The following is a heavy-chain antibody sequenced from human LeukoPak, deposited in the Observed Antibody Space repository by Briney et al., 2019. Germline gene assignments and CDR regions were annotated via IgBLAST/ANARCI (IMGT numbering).Heavy chain of an antibody. Sequence: GGSLRLSCAASGFKFGNYPMNWIRRAPGQGLEWVANINEDGSETYYVDSVMGRFTISRDNVRNSLYLQMDSLRVEDTATYYCARDFSGELDYWGQGTLVTVST. CDR1: GFKFGNYP. CDR3: ARDFSGELDY. V-gene: IGHV3-7*01. J-gene: IGHJ4*02. D-gene: IGHD7-27*01. CDR2: INEDGSET.